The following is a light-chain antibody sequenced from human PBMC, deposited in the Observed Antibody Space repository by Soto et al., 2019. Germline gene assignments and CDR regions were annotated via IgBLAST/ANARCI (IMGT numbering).Light chain of an antibody. CDR3: QQSYNAPFN. CDR2: AAS. J-gene: IGKJ3*01. CDR1: QTIARY. V-gene: IGKV1-39*01. Sequence: DIQMTQSPSPLSASVGDRIIITCRASQTIARYINWFQQKSGQPPKLLVYAASTLRHGVPSRFIASGSGSDFTLTINSLQPEDLATYYCQQSYNAPFNFGPGTKVDIK.